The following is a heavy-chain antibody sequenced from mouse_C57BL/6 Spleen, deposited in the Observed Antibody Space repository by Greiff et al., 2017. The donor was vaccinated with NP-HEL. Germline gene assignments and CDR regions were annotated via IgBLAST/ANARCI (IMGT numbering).Heavy chain of an antibody. J-gene: IGHJ3*01. CDR2: INPYNGGT. CDR1: GYTFTDYY. D-gene: IGHD2-5*01. Sequence: VQLQQSGPVLVKPGASVKMSCKASGYTFTDYYMNWVKQSHGKSLEWIGVINPYNGGTSYNQKFKGKATLTVDKSSSTAYMELNSLTSEDSAVYYCARTAYYSNFSPWFAYWGQGTLVTVSA. V-gene: IGHV1-19*01. CDR3: ARTAYYSNFSPWFAY.